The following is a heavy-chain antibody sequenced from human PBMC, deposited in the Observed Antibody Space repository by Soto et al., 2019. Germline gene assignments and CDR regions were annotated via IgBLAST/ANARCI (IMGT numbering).Heavy chain of an antibody. Sequence: PSETLSLTCAVYGGSFVGYYCSGIRQPPLKGREWIGEINHSGSTNYNPSLKSRVTISVDTSKNQFSLKLSSVTAADTAVYYCASHSYSSSWRTGVIDYWGRGTLVTVSS. CDR3: ASHSYSSSWRTGVIDY. V-gene: IGHV4-34*01. J-gene: IGHJ4*02. CDR2: INHSGST. D-gene: IGHD6-13*01. CDR1: GGSFVGYY.